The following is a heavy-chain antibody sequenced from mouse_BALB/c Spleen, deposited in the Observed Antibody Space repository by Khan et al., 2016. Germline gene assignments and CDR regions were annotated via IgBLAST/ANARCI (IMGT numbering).Heavy chain of an antibody. Sequence: QIQLVQSGPELKKPGETVKISCKASGYTFTNSGMNWVKQAPGKGLKWVGWINTYTGEPTYADDFKGRFAFSLETSASTAYLQINNLKNEDRTTYFCARGAMVTTGWCFDVWGAGTTVTVSS. CDR2: INTYTGEP. D-gene: IGHD2-2*01. CDR1: GYTFTNSG. J-gene: IGHJ1*01. CDR3: ARGAMVTTGWCFDV. V-gene: IGHV9-1*02.